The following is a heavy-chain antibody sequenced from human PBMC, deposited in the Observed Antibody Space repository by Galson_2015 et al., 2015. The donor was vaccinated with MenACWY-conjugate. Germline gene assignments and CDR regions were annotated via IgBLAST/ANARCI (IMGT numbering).Heavy chain of an antibody. CDR3: ARDISMVRGVMGL. D-gene: IGHD3-10*01. J-gene: IGHJ4*02. CDR1: GGSISSYY. CDR2: VYYSGST. Sequence: ETLSLTCTVSGGSISSYYWNWIRQPPGKGLEWIGYVYYSGSTNYNPSLKSRVTISVDTSKNQFSLKLTSVTATDTAVYYCARDISMVRGVMGLWGQGTLVTVSS. V-gene: IGHV4-59*01.